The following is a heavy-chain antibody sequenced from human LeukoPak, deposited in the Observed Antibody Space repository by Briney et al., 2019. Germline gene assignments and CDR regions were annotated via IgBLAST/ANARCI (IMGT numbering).Heavy chain of an antibody. J-gene: IGHJ4*02. CDR3: ARGMGIVAMIGPCFDY. CDR1: GGSISSYY. D-gene: IGHD5-12*01. CDR2: IYYSGST. V-gene: IGHV4-59*01. Sequence: SETLSLTCTVSGGSISSYYWSWIRQPPGKGLEWIGYIYYSGSTNYNPSLKSRVTISVDTSKNQFSLKLSSVTAADTAVYYCARGMGIVAMIGPCFDYWGQGTLVTVSS.